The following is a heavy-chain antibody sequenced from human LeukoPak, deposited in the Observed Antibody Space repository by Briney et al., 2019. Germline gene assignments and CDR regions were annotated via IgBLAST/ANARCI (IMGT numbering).Heavy chain of an antibody. CDR3: ERRGISRWTNDY. Sequence: GATLNVSSKASGYTFTGENVHLGRQAPRQRLEWMRWINPNTAGTNYTKMFQGRFTVNRDTTISTAYMELSRLRSDDMAVYYCERRGISRWTNDYWGQGTLVSASS. V-gene: IGHV1-2*02. CDR2: INPNTAGT. J-gene: IGHJ4*02. CDR1: GYTFTGEN. D-gene: IGHD3-3*01.